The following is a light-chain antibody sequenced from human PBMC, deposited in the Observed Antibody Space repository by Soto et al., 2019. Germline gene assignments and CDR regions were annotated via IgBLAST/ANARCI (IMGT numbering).Light chain of an antibody. J-gene: IGKJ4*01. CDR2: DAF. CDR3: QQYNSYSPPT. Sequence: DIQMTQSPSSLSASVGDRVTITCRASQYISGWLAWYQQKPGKAPKLLIFDAFSLESGVPSRFSGSRSGTEFTLTISSLQPDDYATYFCQQYNSYSPPTFGGGTKVDIK. CDR1: QYISGW. V-gene: IGKV1-5*01.